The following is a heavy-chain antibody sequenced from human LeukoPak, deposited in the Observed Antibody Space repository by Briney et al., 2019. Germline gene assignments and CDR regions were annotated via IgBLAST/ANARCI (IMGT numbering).Heavy chain of an antibody. CDR2: ISYDGSNK. CDR1: GFTFSSYG. V-gene: IGHV3-30*18. Sequence: GGSLRLSCAASGFTFSSYGMHWVRQAPGKGLEWVVVISYDGSNKYYADSVKGRFTISRDNSKNTLYLQMNSLRAEDTAVYYCAKEPRIDYGDYVDYWGQGTLVTVSS. J-gene: IGHJ4*02. CDR3: AKEPRIDYGDYVDY. D-gene: IGHD4-17*01.